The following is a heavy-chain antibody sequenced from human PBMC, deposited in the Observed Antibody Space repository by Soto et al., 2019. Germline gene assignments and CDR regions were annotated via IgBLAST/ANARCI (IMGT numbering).Heavy chain of an antibody. V-gene: IGHV5-51*01. CDR2: IYPGDSDT. CDR3: ARHAYNFLTFDS. J-gene: IGHJ4*02. Sequence: GESLKISCKGSGYSFTSYCIGWVRQMPGKGLEWMGIIYPGDSDTRYSPSFQGQVTISADKSISTAYLQMDSLRAEDTAVYYCARHAYNFLTFDSWGQGTLVTVSS. CDR1: GYSFTSYC. D-gene: IGHD1-1*01.